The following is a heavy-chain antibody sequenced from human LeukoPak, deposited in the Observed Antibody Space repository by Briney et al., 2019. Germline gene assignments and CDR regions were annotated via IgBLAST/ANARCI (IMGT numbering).Heavy chain of an antibody. J-gene: IGHJ4*02. D-gene: IGHD3-22*01. CDR1: GFTFNNYG. CDR3: ARGQEYYYDSSAYSKFDY. CDR2: IWYDGSNK. V-gene: IGHV3-33*01. Sequence: GGSLRLSCAASGFTFNNYGMHWVRQAPGKGLEWVAAIWYDGSNKYYADSVKGRFTISRDNPKNTLYLQMNSLRAEDTALYYCARGQEYYYDSSAYSKFDYWGQGTLVTVSS.